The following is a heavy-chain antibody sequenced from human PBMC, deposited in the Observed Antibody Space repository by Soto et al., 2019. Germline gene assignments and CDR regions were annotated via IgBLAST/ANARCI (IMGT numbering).Heavy chain of an antibody. Sequence: QLQLQESGPGLVKPSETLSLTCTVSGDSISSRSYYWGWIRQPPGKGLEWIATIYYSGTTYYNPSFKSRVPMSVATANNQLSLKLTSVTAEDTAVYYRAKQDSISNYYSYGMDVWGQGTTVTVSS. CDR2: IYYSGTT. CDR3: AKQDSISNYYSYGMDV. CDR1: GDSISSRSYY. J-gene: IGHJ6*02. V-gene: IGHV4-39*01.